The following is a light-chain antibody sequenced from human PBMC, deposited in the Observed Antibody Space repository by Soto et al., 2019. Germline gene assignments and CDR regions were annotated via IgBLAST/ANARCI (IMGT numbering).Light chain of an antibody. CDR1: QGISND. V-gene: IGKV1-27*01. CDR2: AAS. Sequence: DSQMTQSPSSLSASVGDRVTITCRASQGISNDLAWYQQKPGKVPTLLIYAASTLQSGVPSRFSGSGSGTDCTLTISSLQPEDVATYSCQKYNSAPRTFGQGTKVEIK. J-gene: IGKJ1*01. CDR3: QKYNSAPRT.